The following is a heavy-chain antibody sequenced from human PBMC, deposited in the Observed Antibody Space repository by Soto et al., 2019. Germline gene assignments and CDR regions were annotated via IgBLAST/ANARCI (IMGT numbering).Heavy chain of an antibody. CDR3: ARVTSGWDWAYGFDI. D-gene: IGHD6-19*01. V-gene: IGHV3-20*04. CDR1: GFTFDDYG. CDR2: INWNGGRT. Sequence: GGSLRLSCAASGFTFDDYGMSWVRQAPGKGLEWVSGINWNGGRTGYADSVKGRFTISRDNAKNSLYLQMNSLRAEDTALYYCARVTSGWDWAYGFDIWGQGTMVTVSS. J-gene: IGHJ3*02.